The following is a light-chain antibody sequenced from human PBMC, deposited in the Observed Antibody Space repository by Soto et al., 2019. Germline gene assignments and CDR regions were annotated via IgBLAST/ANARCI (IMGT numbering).Light chain of an antibody. CDR2: AAS. V-gene: IGKV3-20*01. CDR3: QPYGGTPNT. J-gene: IGKJ5*01. Sequence: EIVLTQSAGSLSLSPGERTTLSCIASQSVTFSSWHPHKPGQAPRLLIYAASSMATPIPYRFSRSLSVPDFTLTISTLDPEDFAVYYCQPYGGTPNTFGQGTPLAIK. CDR1: QSVTF.